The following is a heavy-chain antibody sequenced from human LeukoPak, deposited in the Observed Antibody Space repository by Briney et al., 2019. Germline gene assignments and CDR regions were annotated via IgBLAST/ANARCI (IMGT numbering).Heavy chain of an antibody. CDR1: GFSFSTYS. CDR2: ISTSSSTI. CDR3: ARNQAYAFDY. Sequence: PGGSLRLSXAASGFSFSTYSMNWIRQAPGKGLEWISYISTSSSTIYYADSVKGRFTISRDNAKNSLYLQMNSLRAEDTAVYYCARNQAYAFDYWGQGTLVTVSS. D-gene: IGHD2-8*01. J-gene: IGHJ4*02. V-gene: IGHV3-48*01.